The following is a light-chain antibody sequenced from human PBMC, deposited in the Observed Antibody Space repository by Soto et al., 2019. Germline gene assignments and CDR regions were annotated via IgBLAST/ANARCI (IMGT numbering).Light chain of an antibody. CDR3: QQLHGYPWT. J-gene: IGKJ1*01. CDR2: AAS. Sequence: DIQLTQSQSFLSASVGDSVTITCRASQGVTGYVAWYQQKPGKAPNLLIYAASTLQSGVPSRFSGSGSGTECTLTISSLQPEDFAIYYCQQLHGYPWTVGHGTKVEIK. V-gene: IGKV1-9*01. CDR1: QGVTGY.